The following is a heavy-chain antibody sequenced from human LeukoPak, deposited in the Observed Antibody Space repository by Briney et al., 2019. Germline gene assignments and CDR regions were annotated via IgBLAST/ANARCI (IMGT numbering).Heavy chain of an antibody. V-gene: IGHV1-24*01. CDR3: ATAVVVVPAAIRRYYGMDV. Sequence: GASVKVSCKVSGYTLTELSMHWVRQAPGKGLEWMGGFDPEDGETIYAQKFQGRVTMTEDTSTDTAYMELSSLRSEDTAVYYCATAVVVVPAAIRRYYGMDVWGQGTTVTVSS. CDR1: GYTLTELS. J-gene: IGHJ6*02. CDR2: FDPEDGET. D-gene: IGHD2-2*02.